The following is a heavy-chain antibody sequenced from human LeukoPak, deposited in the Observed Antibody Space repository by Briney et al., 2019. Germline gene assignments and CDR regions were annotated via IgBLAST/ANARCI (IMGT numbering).Heavy chain of an antibody. D-gene: IGHD2-2*01. J-gene: IGHJ2*01. Sequence: PSETLSLTCTVCGHFIRRGYYRGWIRQPPGTGLEWIGRIYHCGRTFYNPSFKSRVPIQVDTPKHQFSLTLGAVTAADAPVFYCARVPAAMSAPYWYFDLWGRGTLVTVSS. CDR3: ARVPAAMSAPYWYFDL. CDR2: IYHCGRT. CDR1: GHFIRRGYY. V-gene: IGHV4-38-2*02.